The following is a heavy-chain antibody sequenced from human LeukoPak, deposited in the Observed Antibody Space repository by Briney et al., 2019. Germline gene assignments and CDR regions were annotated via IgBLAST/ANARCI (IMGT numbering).Heavy chain of an antibody. CDR2: MNPNSGNT. Sequence: ASVNVSCKSSGYTFTSYDINWVRQATGQGLEWMGWMNPNSGNTGYAQKFQGRVTMTRNTSISTAYMELSSLRSEDTAVYYCARAPYSHYYYYYMDVWGKGTTVTVSS. V-gene: IGHV1-8*01. D-gene: IGHD6-13*01. CDR1: GYTFTSYD. CDR3: ARAPYSHYYYYYMDV. J-gene: IGHJ6*03.